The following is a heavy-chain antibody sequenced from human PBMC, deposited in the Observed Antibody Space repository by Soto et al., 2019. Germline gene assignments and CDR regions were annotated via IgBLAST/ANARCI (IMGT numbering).Heavy chain of an antibody. CDR1: GFPFGDFG. D-gene: IGHD5-18*01. J-gene: IGHJ4*02. CDR2: ISYDGTQK. CDR3: AKASYGDVGLYCLEY. Sequence: PGGSLRLSCAASGFPFGDFGIHWVRQAPGKGLEWVSVISYDGTQKYYADSVKGRFTISRDNSRNTLYLQMSSLRAEDTALYYCAKASYGDVGLYCLEYWGQGTLVTVSS. V-gene: IGHV3-30*18.